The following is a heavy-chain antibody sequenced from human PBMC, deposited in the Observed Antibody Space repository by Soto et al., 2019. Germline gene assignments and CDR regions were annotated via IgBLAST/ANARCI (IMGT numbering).Heavy chain of an antibody. V-gene: IGHV3-23*01. J-gene: IGHJ4*02. Sequence: GGSLRLSCAASGFTFSSYAMSWVRQAPGKGLEWVSAISGSGGSTYYADSVKGRFTISRDNSKNTLYLQMNSLRAEDTAVYYCVYDFWSGYPAIDYWGQGTLVTVSS. D-gene: IGHD3-3*01. CDR2: ISGSGGST. CDR1: GFTFSSYA. CDR3: VYDFWSGYPAIDY.